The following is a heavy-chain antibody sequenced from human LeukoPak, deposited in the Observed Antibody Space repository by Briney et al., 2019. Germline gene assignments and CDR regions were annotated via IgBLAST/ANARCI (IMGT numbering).Heavy chain of an antibody. V-gene: IGHV4-38-2*02. Sequence: KPSETLSLTCSVSGYSISSAYYWGWIRQPPGKGLEWIGNMYHSGSTNYNPSLKSRVTISVDTSKNQFFLKLSSVTAADTAVYYCARSGYYDSSGYFDYWGQGTLVTVSS. CDR1: GYSISSAYY. CDR2: MYHSGST. CDR3: ARSGYYDSSGYFDY. D-gene: IGHD3-22*01. J-gene: IGHJ4*02.